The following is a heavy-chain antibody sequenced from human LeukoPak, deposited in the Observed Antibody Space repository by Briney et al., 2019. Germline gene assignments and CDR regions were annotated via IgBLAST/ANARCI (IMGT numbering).Heavy chain of an antibody. J-gene: IGHJ4*02. CDR2: IKSKTDGGTT. CDR3: TTVRLGTGNHDY. Sequence: GGSLRLSCAASGFTFSNAWMSWVRRAPGKGLEWVGRIKSKTDGGTTDYASPVKGRFTISRDDSKNTLYLQMNSLKTEDTAVYYCTTVRLGTGNHDYWGRGTLVTVSS. CDR1: GFTFSNAW. V-gene: IGHV3-15*01. D-gene: IGHD4-23*01.